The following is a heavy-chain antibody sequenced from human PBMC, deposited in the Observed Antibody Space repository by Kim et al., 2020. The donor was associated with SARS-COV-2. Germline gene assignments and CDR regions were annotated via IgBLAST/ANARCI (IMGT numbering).Heavy chain of an antibody. CDR3: AKDGGTIFGVVISNWFDP. V-gene: IGHV3-23*01. CDR1: GFTFSTYA. Sequence: GGSLRLSCAASGFTFSTYAMSWVRQAPGKGLEWVSAISGTGGSTYYADSVKGRFTISRDNSKNTLYLQMNSLRAEDTAVYYCAKDGGTIFGVVISNWFDPWGQGTLVTVSS. D-gene: IGHD3-3*01. CDR2: ISGTGGST. J-gene: IGHJ5*02.